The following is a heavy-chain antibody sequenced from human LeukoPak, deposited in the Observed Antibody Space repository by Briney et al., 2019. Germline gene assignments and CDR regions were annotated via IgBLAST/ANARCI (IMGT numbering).Heavy chain of an antibody. CDR1: GGTFSSYA. V-gene: IGHV1-69*13. J-gene: IGHJ3*02. CDR3: ARDLGESTSPRSGDAFDI. Sequence: SVKVSCKASGGTFSSYAISWVRQAPGQGLEWMGGISPIFGTANYAQKFQGRVTITADESTSTAYMELSSLRSEDTAVYSCARDLGESTSPRSGDAFDIWGQGTMVTVSS. D-gene: IGHD2-2*01. CDR2: ISPIFGTA.